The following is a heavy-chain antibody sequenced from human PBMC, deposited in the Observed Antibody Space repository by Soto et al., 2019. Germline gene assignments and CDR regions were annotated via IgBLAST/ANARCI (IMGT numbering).Heavy chain of an antibody. J-gene: IGHJ3*02. V-gene: IGHV4-34*01. CDR2: INHSGST. D-gene: IGHD4-17*01. CDR3: ARDHRDYGDYAGGDAFDI. Sequence: SETLSLTCAVYGGSFSGYYWSWIRQPPGKGLEWIGEINHSGSTNYNPSLKSRVTISVDTSKNQSSLKLSSVTAADTAVYYCARDHRDYGDYAGGDAFDIWGQGTMVTVSS. CDR1: GGSFSGYY.